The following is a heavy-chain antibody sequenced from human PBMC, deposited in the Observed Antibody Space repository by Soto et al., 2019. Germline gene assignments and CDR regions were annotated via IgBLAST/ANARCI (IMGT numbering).Heavy chain of an antibody. J-gene: IGHJ4*02. CDR2: IIPIFGIA. CDR1: GGTFSSYA. D-gene: IGHD3-10*01. CDR3: ASGNSVLLWFGELLY. V-gene: IGHV1-69*10. Sequence: ASVKVSCKASGGTFSSYAISWVRQAPGQGLEWMGGIIPIFGIANYAQKFQGRVTITADKSTSTAYMELSSLRSEDTAVYYCASGNSVLLWFGELLYWGQGTLVTVSS.